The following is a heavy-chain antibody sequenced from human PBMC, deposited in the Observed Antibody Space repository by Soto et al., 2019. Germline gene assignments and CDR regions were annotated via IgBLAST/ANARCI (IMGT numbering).Heavy chain of an antibody. CDR1: GGSISSGGYY. D-gene: IGHD5-18*01. Sequence: PSETLSLTCTVSGGSISSGGYYWSWIRQLPGKGLEWIGYIYYSGSTYYNPSLKSRVTISVDTSKNQFSLKLSSVTAADTAVYYCARGDVDTAMVYFDYWCQGTLVTVSS. V-gene: IGHV4-31*03. CDR2: IYYSGST. CDR3: ARGDVDTAMVYFDY. J-gene: IGHJ4*02.